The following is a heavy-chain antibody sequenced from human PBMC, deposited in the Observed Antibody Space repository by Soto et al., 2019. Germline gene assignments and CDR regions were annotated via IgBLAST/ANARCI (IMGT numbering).Heavy chain of an antibody. J-gene: IGHJ4*02. CDR1: GFTFSSYA. D-gene: IGHD3-10*01. CDR2: ISGSGGST. CDR3: AKDSMVRGVPPH. Sequence: GGSLRLSCAASGFTFSSYAMSWVRQAPGKGLEWVPAISGSGGSTYYADSVKGRFTISRDNSNNTLYLQMNSLRAEDTAVYYCAKDSMVRGVPPHWGQGTLVPVSS. V-gene: IGHV3-23*01.